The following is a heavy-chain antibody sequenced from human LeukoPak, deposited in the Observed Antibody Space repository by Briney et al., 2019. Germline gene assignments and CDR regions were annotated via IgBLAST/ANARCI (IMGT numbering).Heavy chain of an antibody. D-gene: IGHD3-22*01. CDR3: AKDQGFFDSSGYWEY. Sequence: GRSLRLSCAASGFTFSSYGMHWVRQAPGKGLEWVAVISYDGSNKYYADSVKGRFTISRDNSKNTLYLQMNSLRAEDTAVYYCAKDQGFFDSSGYWEYWGQGTLVTVSS. V-gene: IGHV3-30*18. CDR1: GFTFSSYG. CDR2: ISYDGSNK. J-gene: IGHJ4*02.